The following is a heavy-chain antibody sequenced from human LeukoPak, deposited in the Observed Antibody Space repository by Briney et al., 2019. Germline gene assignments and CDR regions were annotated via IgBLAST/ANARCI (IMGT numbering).Heavy chain of an antibody. J-gene: IGHJ4*02. CDR1: GYTFTGYC. D-gene: IGHD3-22*01. V-gene: IGHV1-2*02. CDR3: ARDLKMYYYDSSGYSTSPAQ. Sequence: ASVKVSCKASGYTFTGYCMHWVRQAPGQGLEWMGWINPNSGGTNYAQKFQGRVTMTRDTSISTAYMELSRLRSDDTAVYYCARDLKMYYYDSSGYSTSPAQWGQGTLVTVSS. CDR2: INPNSGGT.